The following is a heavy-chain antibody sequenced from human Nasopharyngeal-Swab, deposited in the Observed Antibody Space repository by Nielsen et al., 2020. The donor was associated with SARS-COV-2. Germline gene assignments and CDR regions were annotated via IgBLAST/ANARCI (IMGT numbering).Heavy chain of an antibody. CDR3: AKGAVGGAVAGTQYFQH. V-gene: IGHV3-23*01. CDR2: ISGSGDTT. J-gene: IGHJ1*01. Sequence: GESLKISCAASGFTFSSYAMSWVRQAPGKGLEWVPSISGSGDTTYCADSVKGRFTISRDNSKNTLYLQLNSLRAEDTAVYYCAKGAVGGAVAGTQYFQHWGQGTQVTVSS. CDR1: GFTFSSYA. D-gene: IGHD6-19*01.